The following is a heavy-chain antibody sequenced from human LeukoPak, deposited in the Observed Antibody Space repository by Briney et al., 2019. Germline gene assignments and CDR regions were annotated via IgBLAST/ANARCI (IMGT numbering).Heavy chain of an antibody. D-gene: IGHD5-18*01. CDR3: ARESSSGYGYVFRY. V-gene: IGHV3-7*01. CDR2: IKEDGSEK. CDR1: GLTFRSYW. Sequence: PGGSLRLSCAASGLTFRSYWMSWVRQAPGKGLEWVANIKEDGSEKYYVDSVKGRFTISRDNAKKSLYLQMNSLRAEDTAVYYCARESSSGYGYVFRYWGQGTLVIVSS. J-gene: IGHJ4*02.